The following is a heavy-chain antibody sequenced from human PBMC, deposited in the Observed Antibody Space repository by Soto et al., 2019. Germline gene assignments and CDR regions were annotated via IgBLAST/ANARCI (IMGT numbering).Heavy chain of an antibody. CDR1: GFTFDDYG. Sequence: EVQLVESGGGVLRPGGSLRLSCAASGFTFDDYGMSWARPAPGKGLEWVSGVSWNGGSTGYADSLKGRFTISRDNAKNSLYLQMNSLRAEDTAFYYCVRGASLNFAYWGQGTLVTVSS. D-gene: IGHD1-26*01. V-gene: IGHV3-20*04. CDR3: VRGASLNFAY. J-gene: IGHJ4*02. CDR2: VSWNGGST.